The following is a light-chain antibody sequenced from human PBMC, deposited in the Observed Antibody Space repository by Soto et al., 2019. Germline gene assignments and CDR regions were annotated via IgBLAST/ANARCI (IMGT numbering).Light chain of an antibody. CDR2: STS. CDR3: QQSYSVPLT. J-gene: IGKJ4*01. Sequence: DIQMTQSPSSLSASVGDRVTITCRASQTIISYLNWFQQKPGKAPKLMIHSTSSLQSGAPSRFRGSGSGTDFTLTISSLQPEDFATYYCQQSYSVPLTFGGGTKVDIK. V-gene: IGKV1-39*01. CDR1: QTIISY.